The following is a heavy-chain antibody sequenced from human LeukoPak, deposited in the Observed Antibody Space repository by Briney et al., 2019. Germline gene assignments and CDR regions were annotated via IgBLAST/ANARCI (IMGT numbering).Heavy chain of an antibody. CDR1: GYTFTRYY. CDR2: INPSGGST. J-gene: IGHJ4*02. V-gene: IGHV1-46*01. D-gene: IGHD2-2*01. Sequence: ASVNVSCKASGYTFTRYYMHWVRQAPGQGLEWMGIINPSGGSTSYAQKFQGRVTMTRDTSTSTVYMELSSLRSEDTAVYYCARAEEDIVVVPAAGDYWGQVTLVTVSS. CDR3: ARAEEDIVVVPAAGDY.